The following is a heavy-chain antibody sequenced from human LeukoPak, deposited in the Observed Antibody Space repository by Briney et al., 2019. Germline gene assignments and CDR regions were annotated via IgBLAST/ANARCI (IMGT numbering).Heavy chain of an antibody. V-gene: IGHV3-43*02. CDR3: AKGYSSSWYSTPWWFDP. Sequence: GSLRLPCAASGFTFDDYAMHWVRQAPGKGLEWVSLISGDGGSTYYADSVKGRFTISRDNSKNSLYLQMNSLRTEDTALYYCAKGYSSSWYSTPWWFDPWGQGTLVTVSS. D-gene: IGHD6-13*01. CDR1: GFTFDDYA. CDR2: ISGDGGST. J-gene: IGHJ5*02.